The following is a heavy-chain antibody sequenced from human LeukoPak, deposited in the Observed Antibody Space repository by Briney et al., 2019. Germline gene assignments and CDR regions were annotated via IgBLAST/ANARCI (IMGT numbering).Heavy chain of an antibody. CDR3: ARDQYSSGWYGVRIPTNWFDP. V-gene: IGHV1-2*02. CDR1: GYTFTGYY. Sequence: GASVKVSCKASGYTFTGYYMHWVRQAPGQGLEWMGWINPNSGGTNYAQKFQGRVTMTRDTSISTAYMELSRLRSDDTAVYYCARDQYSSGWYGVRIPTNWFDPWGQGTLVTVSS. D-gene: IGHD6-19*01. CDR2: INPNSGGT. J-gene: IGHJ5*02.